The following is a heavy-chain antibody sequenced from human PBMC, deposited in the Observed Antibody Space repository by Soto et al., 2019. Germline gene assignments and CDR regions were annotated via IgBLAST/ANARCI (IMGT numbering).Heavy chain of an antibody. Sequence: GGSLRLSCAASGFTFSSYWMSWVRQAPGKGLEWVANIKQDGSEKYYVDSVKGRFTISRDNAKNSLYLQMNSLRAEDTAVYYCARVGTWYYYGSGSYSPGVVYYGMDVWGQGTKVTVSS. V-gene: IGHV3-7*04. D-gene: IGHD3-10*01. J-gene: IGHJ6*02. CDR3: ARVGTWYYYGSGSYSPGVVYYGMDV. CDR1: GFTFSSYW. CDR2: IKQDGSEK.